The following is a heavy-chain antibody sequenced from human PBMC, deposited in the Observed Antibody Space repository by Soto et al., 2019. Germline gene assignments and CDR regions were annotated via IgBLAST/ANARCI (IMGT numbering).Heavy chain of an antibody. V-gene: IGHV5-51*01. CDR1: ANSFTSHW. Sequence: GESLKISCEGSANSFTSHWIAWVCHMPGKGLEWMGIIYPGDSDTRYSPSFQGQVTISADKSINTAYLHWSSLKASDTAMYYCARTDYYGSGNLNYWGQGTLVTVSS. CDR3: ARTDYYGSGNLNY. CDR2: IYPGDSDT. D-gene: IGHD3-10*01. J-gene: IGHJ4*02.